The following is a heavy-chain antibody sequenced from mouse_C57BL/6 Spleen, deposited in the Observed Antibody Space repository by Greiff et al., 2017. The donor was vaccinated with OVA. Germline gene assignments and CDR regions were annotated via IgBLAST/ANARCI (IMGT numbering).Heavy chain of an antibody. D-gene: IGHD1-1*01. CDR1: GYTFTSYW. J-gene: IGHJ1*03. CDR2: IHPNSGST. Sequence: VQLQQPGAELVKPGASVKLSCKASGYTFTSYWMHWVKQRPGQGLEWIGMIHPNSGSTNYNEKFKSKATLTVDKSSSTAYMQLSSLTSEDSAVYYCTRRLDYYGSSDLYFDVWGTGTTVTVSS. CDR3: TRRLDYYGSSDLYFDV. V-gene: IGHV1-64*01.